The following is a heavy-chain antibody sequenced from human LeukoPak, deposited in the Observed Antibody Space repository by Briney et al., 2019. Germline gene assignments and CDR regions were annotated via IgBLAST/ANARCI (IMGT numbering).Heavy chain of an antibody. V-gene: IGHV1-46*01. CDR3: ARGWYDFWSGYYS. Sequence: ASVKVSCKASGYTFTRYYIHWVRQAPGQGLEWMGIISPSGGSTSSAQKFQGRVTLTRDTSTSTVYMELSSLRSEDTAVYYCARGWYDFWSGYYSWGQGTLVTVSS. CDR1: GYTFTRYY. J-gene: IGHJ4*02. D-gene: IGHD3-3*01. CDR2: ISPSGGST.